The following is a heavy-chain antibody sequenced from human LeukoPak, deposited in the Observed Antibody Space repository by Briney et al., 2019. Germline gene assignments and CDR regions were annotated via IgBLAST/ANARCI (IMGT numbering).Heavy chain of an antibody. CDR2: IRFDGSYK. J-gene: IGHJ6*03. CDR1: GFTFSSYG. Sequence: GGPLRLSCAASGFTFSSYGIHWVRQGPGKGLEWVAFIRFDGSYKYYADSVKGRFTISRDNSKNTLFLEMNSLRAEDTAVYYCAKDSDCTTTTCYDYYYYYMDVWGKGTTVTVSS. V-gene: IGHV3-30*02. CDR3: AKDSDCTTTTCYDYYYYYMDV. D-gene: IGHD2-2*01.